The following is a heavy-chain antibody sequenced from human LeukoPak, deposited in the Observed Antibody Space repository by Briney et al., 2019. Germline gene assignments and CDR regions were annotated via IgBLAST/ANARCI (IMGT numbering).Heavy chain of an antibody. CDR1: GGSISSYY. CDR3: ARRNGYYDILTGYYSVWGAFDI. V-gene: IGHV4-34*01. D-gene: IGHD3-9*01. CDR2: INHSGST. J-gene: IGHJ3*02. Sequence: SETLSLTCTVSGGSISSYYWSWIRQPPGKGLEWIGEINHSGSTNYNPSLKSRVTISVDTSKNQFSLKLSSVTAADTAVYYCARRNGYYDILTGYYSVWGAFDIWGQGTMVTVSS.